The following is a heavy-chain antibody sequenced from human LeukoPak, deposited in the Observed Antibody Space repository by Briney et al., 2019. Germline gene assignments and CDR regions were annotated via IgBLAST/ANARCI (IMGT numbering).Heavy chain of an antibody. CDR1: GGSIGDYY. J-gene: IGHJ4*02. Sequence: SETLSLTYTVSGGSIGDYYWSWVRQPPGEGLEWIGFVQYSGTTKYDPSLESRVSMSLDTSKNQFFLQLTSVTAADTAVYYCARSIGGSPLDYWGQGMLVTVSS. CDR3: ARSIGGSPLDY. D-gene: IGHD1-26*01. CDR2: VQYSGTT. V-gene: IGHV4-59*08.